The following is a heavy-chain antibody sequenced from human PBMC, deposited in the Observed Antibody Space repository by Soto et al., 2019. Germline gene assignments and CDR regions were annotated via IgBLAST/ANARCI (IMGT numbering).Heavy chain of an antibody. CDR1: GFSLITSGVA. Sequence: GXGPTRVNPPQTLPLTCTFAGFSLITSGVAVGWIRQAPRKAPEWLAFIFWDDDERYSPSLENRLTITKDTSKNQVVLTMTNMDPVDTATYYCASIFDFWSGYYFSYWGRGTLVTVSS. V-gene: IGHV2-5*02. CDR2: IFWDDDE. CDR3: ASIFDFWSGYYFSY. J-gene: IGHJ4*02. D-gene: IGHD3-3*01.